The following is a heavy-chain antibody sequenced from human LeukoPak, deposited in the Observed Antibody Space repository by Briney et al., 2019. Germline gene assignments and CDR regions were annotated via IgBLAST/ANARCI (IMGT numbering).Heavy chain of an antibody. D-gene: IGHD3-3*01. CDR1: GGTISSYA. J-gene: IGHJ4*02. CDR2: IIPILGIA. Sequence: GASVKVSCKASGGTISSYAISWVRQAPGQGLEWMGRIIPILGIANYAQKFQGRVTITADKSTSTAYMELSSLRSEDTAVYYCARDYRYTIFGVVIPPYYFDYWGQGTLVTVSS. V-gene: IGHV1-69*04. CDR3: ARDYRYTIFGVVIPPYYFDY.